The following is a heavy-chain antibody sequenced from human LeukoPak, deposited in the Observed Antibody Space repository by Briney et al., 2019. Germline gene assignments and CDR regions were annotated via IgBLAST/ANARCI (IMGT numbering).Heavy chain of an antibody. Sequence: GGPLTLSCAASGFPFSSYEMNWLPQARGKGLEWVSYISSSGSPIYYADSVKGRFTISRDNAKNSLYLQMNSLRAEDTAVYYCAELGITMIGGVWGKGTTVTISS. J-gene: IGHJ6*04. CDR3: AELGITMIGGV. CDR1: GFPFSSYE. CDR2: ISSSGSPI. D-gene: IGHD3-10*02. V-gene: IGHV3-48*03.